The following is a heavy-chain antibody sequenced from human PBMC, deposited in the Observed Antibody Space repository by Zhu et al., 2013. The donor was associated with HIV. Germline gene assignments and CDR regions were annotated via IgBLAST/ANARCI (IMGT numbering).Heavy chain of an antibody. D-gene: IGHD4-4*01. CDR1: GFTFTSSA. CDR2: IVVGSGNT. V-gene: IGHV1-58*01. J-gene: IGHJ6*02. CDR3: AGETTVTTYYGMDV. Sequence: QLVQSGPEVKKPGTSVKVSCKASGFTFTSSAVQWVRQARGQRLEWIGWIVVGSGNTDYAQKFQERVTITRDMSTSTAYMELSSLRSEDTAVYYCAGETTVTTYYGMDVWGQGTTVTVSS.